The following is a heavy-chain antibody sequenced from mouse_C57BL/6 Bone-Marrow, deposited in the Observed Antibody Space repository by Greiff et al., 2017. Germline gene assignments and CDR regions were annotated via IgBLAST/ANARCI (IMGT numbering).Heavy chain of an antibody. J-gene: IGHJ2*01. CDR2: LDPSDSYT. Sequence: QVQLQQPGAELVMPGASVKLSCKASGYTFTSYWMHWVKQRPGQGLEWIGELDPSDSYTNYNQKFKGKSTLTVDKSSSTAYMLRSSLTSEDSAVYYCARRAFDYWGQGTTLTVSS. V-gene: IGHV1-69*01. CDR3: ARRAFDY. D-gene: IGHD3-1*01. CDR1: GYTFTSYW.